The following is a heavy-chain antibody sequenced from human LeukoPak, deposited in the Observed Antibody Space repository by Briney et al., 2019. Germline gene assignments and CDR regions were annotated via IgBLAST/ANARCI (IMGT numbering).Heavy chain of an antibody. CDR3: AKERAYYYYYMDV. J-gene: IGHJ6*03. CDR2: ISYDGSNK. Sequence: SCKASGYTFTGYYMHWVRQAPGKGLEWVAVISYDGSNKYYADSVKGRFTISRDNSKNTLYLQMNSLRAEDTAVYYCAKERAYYYYYMDVWGKGTTVTVSS. V-gene: IGHV3-30*18. CDR1: GYTFTGYY.